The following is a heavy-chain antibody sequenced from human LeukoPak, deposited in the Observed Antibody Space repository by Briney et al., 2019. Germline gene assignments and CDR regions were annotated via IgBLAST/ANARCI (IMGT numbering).Heavy chain of an antibody. CDR1: GGSISNYY. CDR2: IYYSGTT. CDR3: ARNYGSGSYYSFYYMDV. J-gene: IGHJ6*03. D-gene: IGHD3-10*01. Sequence: ASETLSLTCTVSGGSISNYYWSWIRQPPGKGLEWIGYIYYSGTTNYNPSLKSRVTISVDTSKNQFSLKLSSVTAAGTAVYYCARNYGSGSYYSFYYMDVWGKGTMVTVSS. V-gene: IGHV4-59*01.